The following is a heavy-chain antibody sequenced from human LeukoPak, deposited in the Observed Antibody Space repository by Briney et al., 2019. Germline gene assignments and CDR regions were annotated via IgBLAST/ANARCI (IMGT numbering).Heavy chain of an antibody. J-gene: IGHJ4*02. V-gene: IGHV4-34*01. CDR2: INHSGST. CDR3: ARGVDFDY. Sequence: SETLSLTCAVYGGSFSGYYWSWIRQPPGKGLEWIGEINHSGSTNYNPSLKSRVTISVDTSKNQFSLKLSSVTAADTAVYYCARGVDFDYWGQGTLVTVSS. CDR1: GGSFSGYY.